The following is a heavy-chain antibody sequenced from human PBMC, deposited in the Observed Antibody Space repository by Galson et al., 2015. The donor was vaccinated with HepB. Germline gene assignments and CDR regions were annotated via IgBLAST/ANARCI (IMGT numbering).Heavy chain of an antibody. Sequence: SVKVSCKASGGTFSSYAISWVRQAPGQGLEWMGGIIPIFGIANYAQKFQGRVTITADESTSTAYMELRSLRSDDTAVYYCARETGYVYYYGMDVWGQGTTVTVSS. V-gene: IGHV1-69*13. D-gene: IGHD3-9*01. J-gene: IGHJ6*02. CDR2: IIPIFGIA. CDR3: ARETGYVYYYGMDV. CDR1: GGTFSSYA.